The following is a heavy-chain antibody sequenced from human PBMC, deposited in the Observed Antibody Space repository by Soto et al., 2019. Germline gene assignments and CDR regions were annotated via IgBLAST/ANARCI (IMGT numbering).Heavy chain of an antibody. CDR2: IGTGTRTR. Sequence: EVPLVESGGGLVQPGGSLRLSCAASGFVLSSYSMSWVRQAPGKGLEWVSYIGTGTRTRYYADSVKGRFTISRDNGKNSLFLQMNSLRAEDTALYYCARSYSYGFGYWGQGTLVTVSS. J-gene: IGHJ4*02. CDR1: GFVLSSYS. D-gene: IGHD5-18*01. V-gene: IGHV3-48*01. CDR3: ARSYSYGFGY.